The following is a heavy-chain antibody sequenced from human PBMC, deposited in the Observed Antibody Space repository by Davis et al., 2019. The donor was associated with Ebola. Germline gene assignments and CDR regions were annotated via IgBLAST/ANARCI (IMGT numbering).Heavy chain of an antibody. D-gene: IGHD2-2*01. CDR3: AGVVVPAALYYYYYGMDV. V-gene: IGHV4-39*01. Sequence: PSETLSLTCTVSGGSISSSSYYWGWIRQPPGKGLEWIGSIYYSGSTYYNPSLKSRVTISVDTSKNQFSLKLSSVTAADTAVYYCAGVVVPAALYYYYYGMDVWGQGTTVTVSS. J-gene: IGHJ6*02. CDR1: GGSISSSSYY. CDR2: IYYSGST.